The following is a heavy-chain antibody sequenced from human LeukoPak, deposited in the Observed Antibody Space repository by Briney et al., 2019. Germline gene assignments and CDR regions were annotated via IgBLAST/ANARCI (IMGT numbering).Heavy chain of an antibody. D-gene: IGHD2-2*01. CDR3: AKSWDQLLYYFDY. Sequence: GGSLRLSCAASGFTFSSYSMNWVRQAPGKGLEWVSSISSSSSYIYYADSVKGRFTISRDNAKNSLYLQMNSLRAEDTAVYYCAKSWDQLLYYFDYWGQGTLVTVSS. CDR2: ISSSSSYI. J-gene: IGHJ4*02. CDR1: GFTFSSYS. V-gene: IGHV3-21*01.